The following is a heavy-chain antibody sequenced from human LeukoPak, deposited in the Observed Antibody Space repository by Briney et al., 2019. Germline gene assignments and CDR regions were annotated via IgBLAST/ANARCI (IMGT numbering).Heavy chain of an antibody. V-gene: IGHV4-39*01. J-gene: IGHJ6*03. CDR1: GGSISSSSYY. CDR3: ARVGSEQSYYYMDV. Sequence: SETLSLTCTVSGGSISSSSYYWGWIRQPPGKGLEWIGSIYYSGSTYYNPSLKSRVTISVDTSKNQFSLKLSSVTAADTAVYYCARVGSEQSYYYMDVWGKGTTVTVSS. CDR2: IYYSGST. D-gene: IGHD1-14*01.